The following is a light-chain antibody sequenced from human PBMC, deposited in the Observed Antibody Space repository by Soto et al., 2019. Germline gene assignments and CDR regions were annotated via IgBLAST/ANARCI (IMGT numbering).Light chain of an antibody. V-gene: IGLV2-23*01. Sequence: QSALTQPASVSGSPGQSITISCTGTSSDVGSYNLVSWYQQHPGKAPKLMIYEGSKRPSGVSNRFSGSKSGNTVSLTISGLQAEDEADYYCCSYAGSSTNYVFGTGTKVTV. CDR3: CSYAGSSTNYV. CDR2: EGS. CDR1: SSDVGSYNL. J-gene: IGLJ1*01.